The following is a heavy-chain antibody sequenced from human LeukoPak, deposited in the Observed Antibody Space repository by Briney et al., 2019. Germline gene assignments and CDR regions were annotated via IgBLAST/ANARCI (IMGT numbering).Heavy chain of an antibody. V-gene: IGHV6-1*01. J-gene: IGHJ5*02. CDR3: ARGTMYCSGGSCYLWFDP. CDR1: GDSVSSNSAA. Sequence: SQTLSLTCAISGDSVSSNSAAWNWIRQSPSRGLEWLGRTYYRSKWYNDYALSVKSRITINPDTSKNQFSLQLNSVTPEDTAVYYCARGTMYCSGGSCYLWFDPWGQGTLVTVSS. CDR2: TYYRSKWYN. D-gene: IGHD2-15*01.